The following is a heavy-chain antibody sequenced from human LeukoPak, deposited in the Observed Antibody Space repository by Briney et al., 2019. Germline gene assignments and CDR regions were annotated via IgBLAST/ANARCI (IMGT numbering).Heavy chain of an antibody. V-gene: IGHV1-8*01. CDR2: MNPNSGYA. Sequence: ASPKAFCRTAGYTFTTYYSNWGRQATGQGVEGMGWMNPNSGYASYYKKFQGRVTIIRNNSISTAYMELRSLRSEDTAAYYCSRTPPPLRAGYFDRFIGRRGQ. CDR1: GYTFTTYY. J-gene: IGHJ6*01. CDR3: SRTPPPLRAGYFDRFIGR. D-gene: IGHD3-9*01.